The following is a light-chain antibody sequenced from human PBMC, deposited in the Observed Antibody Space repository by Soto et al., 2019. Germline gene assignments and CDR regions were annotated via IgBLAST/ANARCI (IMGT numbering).Light chain of an antibody. CDR1: QAISNY. J-gene: IGKJ4*01. CDR3: QQFDSLLFT. CDR2: DAS. V-gene: IGKV1-33*01. Sequence: DIPMTQSPSSLSASVGDRVTITCQASQAISNYLNWYQQKPGKAPKLLIYDASNLETGVPSRFSGSGSGTDFTFTISSLQPEDIATYYCQQFDSLLFTFGGGTRVEIK.